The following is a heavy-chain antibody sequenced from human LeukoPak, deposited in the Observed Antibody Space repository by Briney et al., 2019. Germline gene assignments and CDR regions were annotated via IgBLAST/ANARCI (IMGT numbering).Heavy chain of an antibody. CDR1: GFTFSSYA. CDR2: ISGSGGST. J-gene: IGHJ3*02. D-gene: IGHD4-17*01. CDR3: AKRERDDYGDYHAFDI. V-gene: IGHV3-23*01. Sequence: GGSLRLSCAASGFTFSSYAMIWVRQAPGKGLEWVSAISGSGGSTYYADSVKGRFTISRDNSKNTLYLQTNSLRAEDTAVYYCAKRERDDYGDYHAFDIWGQGTMVTVSS.